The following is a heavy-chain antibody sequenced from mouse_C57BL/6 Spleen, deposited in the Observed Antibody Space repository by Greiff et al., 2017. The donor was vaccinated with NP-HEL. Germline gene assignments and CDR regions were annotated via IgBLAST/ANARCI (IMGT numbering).Heavy chain of an antibody. D-gene: IGHD1-1*01. CDR3: ARSPYYYGSSYWYFDV. J-gene: IGHJ1*03. Sequence: EVKLVESGGGLVKPGGSLKLSCAASGFTFSDYGMHWVRQAPEKGLEWVAYISSGSSTIYYADTVKGRFTISRDNAKNTLFLQMTSLRSEDTAMYYCARSPYYYGSSYWYFDVWGTGTTVTVSS. CDR2: ISSGSSTI. CDR1: GFTFSDYG. V-gene: IGHV5-17*01.